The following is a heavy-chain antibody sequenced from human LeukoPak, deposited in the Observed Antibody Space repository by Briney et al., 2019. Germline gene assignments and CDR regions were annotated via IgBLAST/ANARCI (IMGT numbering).Heavy chain of an antibody. CDR1: GFTFSNYW. D-gene: IGHD3-22*01. Sequence: PGGSLRLSCAGSGFTFSNYWMGWVRQAPGKGLQWVANIKTDGSEKYYVDSVKGRFTISRDNAKNSLYLQMNGLRAEDTAVYYCAKGGGGYDSRRVFDYWGQGTLVTVSS. CDR2: IKTDGSEK. CDR3: AKGGGGYDSRRVFDY. J-gene: IGHJ4*02. V-gene: IGHV3-7*01.